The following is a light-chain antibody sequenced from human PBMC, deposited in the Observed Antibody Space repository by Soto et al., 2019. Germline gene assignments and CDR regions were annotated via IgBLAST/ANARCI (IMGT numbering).Light chain of an antibody. J-gene: IGKJ3*01. Sequence: DIQMTQSPSTLSASIGDRVTITCRASESIRTWLAWYQHKPGKAPKFLIYDASSLQSGVPSRFSGSGSGTEFTLTISSLQPEDFATYYCQQVNSYPFTFGPGTKVDI. CDR1: ESIRTW. V-gene: IGKV1-5*01. CDR3: QQVNSYPFT. CDR2: DAS.